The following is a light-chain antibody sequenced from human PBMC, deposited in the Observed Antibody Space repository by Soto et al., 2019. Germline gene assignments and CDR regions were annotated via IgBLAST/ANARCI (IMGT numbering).Light chain of an antibody. V-gene: IGLV4-60*03. CDR2: LEGSGSY. Sequence: QHVLTQSSSASASLGSSVKLTCTLSSGHSSYIIAWHQQQPGKAPRYLMKLEGSGSYNPGSGVPDRFSGSSSGADRYLTISNLQSEDEADYYCETWDSNTRVFGGGTKLTVL. J-gene: IGLJ3*02. CDR3: ETWDSNTRV. CDR1: SGHSSYI.